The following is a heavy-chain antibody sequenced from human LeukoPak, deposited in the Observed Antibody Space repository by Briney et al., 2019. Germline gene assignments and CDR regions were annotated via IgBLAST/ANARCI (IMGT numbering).Heavy chain of an antibody. Sequence: SETLSLTCAVYGGSFSGYYWSWIRQPPGKGLEWIGEINHSGSTNYNPSLKSRVTISVDTSKNQFSLKLSSVTAADTAVYYCGGGYYPYFDYWGQGTLVTVSS. J-gene: IGHJ4*02. CDR2: INHSGST. CDR3: GGGYYPYFDY. D-gene: IGHD3-22*01. CDR1: GGSFSGYY. V-gene: IGHV4-34*01.